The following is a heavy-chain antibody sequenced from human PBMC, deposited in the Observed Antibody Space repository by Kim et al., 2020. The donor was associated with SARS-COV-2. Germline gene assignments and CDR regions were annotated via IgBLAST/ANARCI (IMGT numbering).Heavy chain of an antibody. CDR3: ARGVFNFDY. V-gene: IGHV3-7*03. D-gene: IGHD2-8*01. J-gene: IGHJ4*02. CDR2: IKQDGSEK. CDR1: GFTFSTYF. Sequence: GGSLRLSCAASGFTFSTYFMTWVRQAPGKGLEWVASIKQDGSEKYYVDSVKGRFIISRDNAKNSLYLQMNSLRAEDTAVYYCARGVFNFDYWGQGTRVTV.